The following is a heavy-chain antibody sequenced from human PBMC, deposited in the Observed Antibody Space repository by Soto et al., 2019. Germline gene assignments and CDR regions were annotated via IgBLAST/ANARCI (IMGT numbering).Heavy chain of an antibody. V-gene: IGHV3-23*01. CDR2: ISGSGGST. CDR3: AKDITMIVVVISLDY. J-gene: IGHJ4*02. CDR1: GFTFSSYA. Sequence: GGSLRLSCAASGFTFSSYAMSWVRQAPGKGLEWVSAISGSGGSTYYADSVKGRFTISRDKSKNTLYLQMNSLRAEDTAVYYCAKDITMIVVVISLDYWGQGTLVTVSS. D-gene: IGHD3-22*01.